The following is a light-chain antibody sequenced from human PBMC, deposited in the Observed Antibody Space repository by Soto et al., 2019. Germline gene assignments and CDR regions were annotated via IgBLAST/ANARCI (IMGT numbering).Light chain of an antibody. CDR1: QSVSSNY. V-gene: IGKV3-20*01. CDR2: GAS. CDR3: QQYGGLPRT. Sequence: EIVLTQSPGTVSLSPGERATLSCRASQSVSSNYLAWYQQKPGQAPRLLIYGASSRATGIPDRFSSSGSGTDFTLTISRLEAEDFAVYYCQQYGGLPRTFGQGTKVEIK. J-gene: IGKJ1*01.